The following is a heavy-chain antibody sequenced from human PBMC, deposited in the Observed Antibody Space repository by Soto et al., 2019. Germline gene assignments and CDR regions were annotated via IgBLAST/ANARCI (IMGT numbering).Heavy chain of an antibody. CDR3: ARTFGDTAMVIDY. D-gene: IGHD5-18*01. Sequence: LKISCKGSGYNFSRNWIGWVRQVPGKGLEWMGIIYPGDSDTRYSPSFQGQVTISADKSINTAYLQWSSLKASDTAIYYCARTFGDTAMVIDYWGQGTQVTSPQ. V-gene: IGHV5-51*01. J-gene: IGHJ4*02. CDR2: IYPGDSDT. CDR1: GYNFSRNW.